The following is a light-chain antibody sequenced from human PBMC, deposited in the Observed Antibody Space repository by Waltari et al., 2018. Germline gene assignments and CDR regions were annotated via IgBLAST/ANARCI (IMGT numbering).Light chain of an antibody. Sequence: SSELTQDPTVSVALGQTVRLTCHGDGLRQTDTSWYKQRPGQAPILVLYGKNSRPSGIPDRFSGSISGNTASLTITGAQAEDEADYYCHARDSSSTRFFGGGTRLTV. CDR1: GLRQTD. J-gene: IGLJ2*01. CDR2: GKN. CDR3: HARDSSSTRF. V-gene: IGLV3-19*01.